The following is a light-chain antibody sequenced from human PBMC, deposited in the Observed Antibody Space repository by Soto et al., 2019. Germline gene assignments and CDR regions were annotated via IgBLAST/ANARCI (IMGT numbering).Light chain of an antibody. CDR3: QQYGGSPGLT. CDR1: QSVSSSY. Sequence: EIVLTQSPGTLSLSPRERATLSCRASQSVSSSYLAWYQQKPGQAPRLLIYGASSRATGIPDRFSGSGSGTDFTLTISRLEPEDFAVYYCQQYGGSPGLTFGGGTKVEIK. CDR2: GAS. V-gene: IGKV3-20*01. J-gene: IGKJ4*01.